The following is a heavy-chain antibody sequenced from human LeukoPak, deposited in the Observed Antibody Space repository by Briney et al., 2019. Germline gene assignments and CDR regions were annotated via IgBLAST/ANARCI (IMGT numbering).Heavy chain of an antibody. Sequence: ASVKVSCKASGYTFTGYYMHWVRQAPGQGLEWMGWINPNSGGTNYAQKFQGRVTMTRDTSISTAYMELSRLRSDDTAVYYCASALDYGDYVAYYFDYWGQGTLVTVS. CDR3: ASALDYGDYVAYYFDY. CDR1: GYTFTGYY. D-gene: IGHD4-17*01. V-gene: IGHV1-2*02. J-gene: IGHJ4*02. CDR2: INPNSGGT.